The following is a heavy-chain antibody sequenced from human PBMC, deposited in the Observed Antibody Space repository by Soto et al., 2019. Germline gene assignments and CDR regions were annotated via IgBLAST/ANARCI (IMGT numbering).Heavy chain of an antibody. CDR1: GGSIGSSSDY. D-gene: IGHD5-12*01. CDR3: ARFSGYDTNFDY. CDR2: IYYSGST. J-gene: IGHJ4*02. Sequence: SETQSLTCTVSGGSIGSSSDYWGWIRQPPGKGLGWIGSIYYSGSTYYNPSLKSRVTISVDTSKNQFSLKLSSVTAADTAVYYCARFSGYDTNFDYWGQGTLVTVSS. V-gene: IGHV4-39*01.